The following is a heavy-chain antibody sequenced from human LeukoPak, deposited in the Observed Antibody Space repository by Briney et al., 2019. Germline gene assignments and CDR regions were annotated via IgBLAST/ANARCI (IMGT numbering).Heavy chain of an antibody. Sequence: GGSLRLSCAASGFTFSSYAMSWVRQAPGKGLEWVSAISGSGDSTYYADSVKGRFTISRDNSKNTLYLQMNSLRAEDTAVYYCARGGMVQPEDYYYGMDVWGQGTTVTVSS. CDR3: ARGGMVQPEDYYYGMDV. CDR2: ISGSGDST. J-gene: IGHJ6*02. V-gene: IGHV3-23*01. CDR1: GFTFSSYA. D-gene: IGHD1-14*01.